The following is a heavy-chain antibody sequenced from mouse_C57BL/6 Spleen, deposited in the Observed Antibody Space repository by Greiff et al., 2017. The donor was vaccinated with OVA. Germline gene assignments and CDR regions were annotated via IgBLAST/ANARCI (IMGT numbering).Heavy chain of an antibody. D-gene: IGHD1-1*02. CDR1: GYTFTSYW. Sequence: QVQLQQPGPELVKPGSSVKLSCKASGYTFTSYWMDWVKQRPGQGLEWIGDINPSDSETNYNQKFKDKATLTVDKSSSTAYMQLSSLTSEDSAVYAGARLGGFAYWGQGTLVTVSA. CDR3: ARLGGFAY. J-gene: IGHJ3*01. CDR2: INPSDSET. V-gene: IGHV1-61*01.